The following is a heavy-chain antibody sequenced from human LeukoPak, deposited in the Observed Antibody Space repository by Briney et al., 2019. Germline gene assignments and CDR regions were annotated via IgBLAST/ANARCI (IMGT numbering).Heavy chain of an antibody. CDR3: ARHGGSAYLYFFDY. Sequence: SETLSLTCTVSGGSISSYYWSWIRQPPGKGLEWIGYIYYSGSTNYNPSLKSRVTISVDTSKSQFSLKLSSVTAADTAVYYCARHGGSAYLYFFDYWGQGTLVTVSS. J-gene: IGHJ4*02. D-gene: IGHD2-15*01. V-gene: IGHV4-59*08. CDR2: IYYSGST. CDR1: GGSISSYY.